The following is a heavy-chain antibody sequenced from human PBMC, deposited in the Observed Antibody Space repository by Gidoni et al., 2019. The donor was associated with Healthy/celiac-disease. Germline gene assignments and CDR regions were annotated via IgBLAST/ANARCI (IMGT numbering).Heavy chain of an antibody. V-gene: IGHV4-61*01. D-gene: IGHD2-15*01. CDR1: GGSVSRGSYY. J-gene: IGHJ4*02. Sequence: QVQLQESGPGLVKPSETLSLPCTVSGGSVSRGSYYWSWIRQPPGKGLEWIGYIYYSGSTNYNPSLKSRVTISVDTSKNQFSLKLSSVTAADTAVYYCARDPGGGGIYWGQGTLVTVSS. CDR2: IYYSGST. CDR3: ARDPGGGGIY.